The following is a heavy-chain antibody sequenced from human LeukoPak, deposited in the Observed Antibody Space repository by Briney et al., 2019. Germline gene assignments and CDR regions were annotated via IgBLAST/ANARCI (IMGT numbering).Heavy chain of an antibody. CDR1: GGSISSYY. CDR2: IYTSGST. J-gene: IGHJ4*02. CDR3: ARAIAAAGLYYFDY. Sequence: PSETLSLTCTVSGGSISSYYWNWIRQPAGKGLEWIGRIYTSGSTNYNPSLKSRVTISVDKSKNQFSLKLSSVTAADTAVYYCARAIAAAGLYYFDYWGQGTLVTVSS. D-gene: IGHD6-13*01. V-gene: IGHV4-4*07.